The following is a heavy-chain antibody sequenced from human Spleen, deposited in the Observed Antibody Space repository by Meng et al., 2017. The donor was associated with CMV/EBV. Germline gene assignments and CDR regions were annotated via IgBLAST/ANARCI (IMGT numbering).Heavy chain of an antibody. D-gene: IGHD4-17*01. Sequence: ISGVRQAPGQGLEWMGWISAYNGNTNYAQKLQGRVTMTTDTSTSRAYMELRSLRSDDTAVYYCARLGRNVGDYGDSGPYYYYYGMDVWGQGTTVTVSS. CDR3: ARLGRNVGDYGDSGPYYYYYGMDV. J-gene: IGHJ6*02. V-gene: IGHV1-18*01. CDR2: ISAYNGNT.